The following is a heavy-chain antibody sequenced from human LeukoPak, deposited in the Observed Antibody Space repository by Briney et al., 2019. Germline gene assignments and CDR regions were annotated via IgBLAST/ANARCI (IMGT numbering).Heavy chain of an antibody. J-gene: IGHJ4*02. D-gene: IGHD1-14*01. CDR1: GFTFSSYA. CDR3: AKAPLVTGIPGY. CDR2: ISGGGPT. V-gene: IGHV3-23*01. Sequence: GGSLRLSCAASGFTFSSYAMSWVRQAPGKGLEWVSTISGGGPTYYADSVKGRFTISRDNSKNTLYLQMNSLRAEDTAVYFCAKAPLVTGIPGYWGQGTLVTVSS.